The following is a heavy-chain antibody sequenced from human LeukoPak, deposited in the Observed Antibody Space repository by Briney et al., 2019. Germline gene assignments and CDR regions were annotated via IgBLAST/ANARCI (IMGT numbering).Heavy chain of an antibody. V-gene: IGHV4-61*10. Sequence: SETLSLTCTVSGDSISSGDYYWSWIRQPAGKGLEWIGYIYYSGSTNYNPSLKSRVTISVDTSKNQFSLKLSSVTAADTAVYYCARDNSFENVWGKGTTVTVSS. D-gene: IGHD3-9*01. J-gene: IGHJ6*04. CDR3: ARDNSFENV. CDR1: GDSISSGDYY. CDR2: IYYSGST.